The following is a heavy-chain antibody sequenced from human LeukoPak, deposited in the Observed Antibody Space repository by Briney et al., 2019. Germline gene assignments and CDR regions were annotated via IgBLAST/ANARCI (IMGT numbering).Heavy chain of an antibody. CDR1: GGSFSGYY. CDR3: ARHSSSWSWFDP. CDR2: INHSGST. Sequence: SETLSLTYAVYGGSFSGYYWSWIRQPPGKGLEWIGEINHSGSTNYNPSLKSRVTISVDTSKNQFSLKLSSVTAADTAVYYCARHSSSWSWFDPWGQGTLVTVSS. J-gene: IGHJ5*02. V-gene: IGHV4-34*01. D-gene: IGHD6-13*01.